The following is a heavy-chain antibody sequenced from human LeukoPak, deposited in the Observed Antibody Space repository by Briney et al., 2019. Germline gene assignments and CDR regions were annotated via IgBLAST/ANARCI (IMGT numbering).Heavy chain of an antibody. CDR2: ISYDGSNK. J-gene: IGHJ4*02. CDR1: GFTFSSYA. D-gene: IGHD6-13*01. V-gene: IGHV3-30*04. Sequence: GGSLRLSCAASGFTFSSYAMHWVRQAPGKGLEWVAVISYDGSNKYYADSVKGRFTISRDNSKSTLYLQMNSLRAEDTAVYYCAKDLIKAAAGNRRNDLLGYWGQGTLVTVSS. CDR3: AKDLIKAAAGNRRNDLLGY.